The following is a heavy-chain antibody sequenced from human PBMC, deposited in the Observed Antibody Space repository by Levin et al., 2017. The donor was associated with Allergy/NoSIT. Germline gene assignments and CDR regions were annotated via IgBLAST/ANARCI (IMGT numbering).Heavy chain of an antibody. CDR1: GFTFSNYA. CDR3: VREIAEEGT. CDR2: ISDDGSSE. Sequence: GESLKISCAASGFTFSNYAMHWVRQAPDKGLEWVGVISDDGSSEFYIDSVKGRFTISRDNSKNRLYLQMDSLRAEDTALYYCVREIAEEGTWGQGTLVIVSS. J-gene: IGHJ4*02. D-gene: IGHD1-1*01. V-gene: IGHV3-30-3*01.